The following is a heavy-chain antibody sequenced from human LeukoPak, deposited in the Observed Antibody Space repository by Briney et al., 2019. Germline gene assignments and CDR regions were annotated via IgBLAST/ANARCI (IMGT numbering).Heavy chain of an antibody. Sequence: PSETLSLTCAVYGGSFSGYYWSWIRQPPGKGLEWIGEINHSGSTNYNPSLKSRVTISVDTSKNQFSLKLSSVTAADTAVYYCARGARNIVLMVYATIPNFDYWGQGTLVTVSS. D-gene: IGHD2-8*01. CDR3: ARGARNIVLMVYATIPNFDY. V-gene: IGHV4-34*01. CDR1: GGSFSGYY. CDR2: INHSGST. J-gene: IGHJ4*02.